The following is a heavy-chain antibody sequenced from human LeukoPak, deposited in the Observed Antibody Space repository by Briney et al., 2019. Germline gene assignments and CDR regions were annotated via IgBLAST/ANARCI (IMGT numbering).Heavy chain of an antibody. D-gene: IGHD1-20*01. CDR1: GGTFSSYA. V-gene: IGHV1-69*04. CDR2: IIPILGIA. Sequence: ASVKVSCKASGGTFSSYAISWVRQAPGQGLEWMGRIIPILGIANYAQKFQGRVTITGDESTSTAYMELSSLRSEDTAVYYCARGGGITGTPFDYWGQGTLVTVSS. J-gene: IGHJ4*02. CDR3: ARGGGITGTPFDY.